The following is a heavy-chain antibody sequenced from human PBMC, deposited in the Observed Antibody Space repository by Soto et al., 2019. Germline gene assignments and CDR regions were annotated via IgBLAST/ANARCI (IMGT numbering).Heavy chain of an antibody. Sequence: QVQLQQWGAGLLKPSETLSLTCAVYGGSFSGYYWSWIRQPPGKGLEWIGEINHSGSTNYNPSLKSRVTISEDTSKNQFSLKLSSVTAADTAVYYCARLSNSSSWYDWFDPWGQGTLVTVSS. D-gene: IGHD6-13*01. V-gene: IGHV4-34*01. CDR3: ARLSNSSSWYDWFDP. CDR1: GGSFSGYY. J-gene: IGHJ5*02. CDR2: INHSGST.